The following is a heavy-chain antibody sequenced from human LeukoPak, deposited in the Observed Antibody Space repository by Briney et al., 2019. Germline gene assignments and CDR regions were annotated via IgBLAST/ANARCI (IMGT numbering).Heavy chain of an antibody. CDR1: GFTFRSYG. D-gene: IGHD3-22*01. CDR3: AKDSSDYYFDY. J-gene: IGHJ4*02. Sequence: GGSLRLSCVASGFTFRSYGIHWVRQAPGKGLEWLAFIWYDEVTKNYADSVKGRFTISRDNSKNTLYVQMNSLRPDDTAVYYCAKDSSDYYFDYWGQGTLVTVSS. V-gene: IGHV3-30*02. CDR2: IWYDEVTK.